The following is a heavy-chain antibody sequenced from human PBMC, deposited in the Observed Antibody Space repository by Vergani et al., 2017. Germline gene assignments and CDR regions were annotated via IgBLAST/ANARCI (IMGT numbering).Heavy chain of an antibody. D-gene: IGHD4-17*01. CDR1: GYTLTELS. Sequence: QVQLVQSGAEVKKPGASVKVSCKVSGYTLTELSMHWVRQAPGKGLEWMGGFDPEDGETIYAQKFQGRVTMTEETSTDTAYMELSSLRSEDTAVYYCATDLNPMTTVTTDHWGQGTLVTVSS. CDR3: ATDLNPMTTVTTDH. J-gene: IGHJ4*02. CDR2: FDPEDGET. V-gene: IGHV1-24*01.